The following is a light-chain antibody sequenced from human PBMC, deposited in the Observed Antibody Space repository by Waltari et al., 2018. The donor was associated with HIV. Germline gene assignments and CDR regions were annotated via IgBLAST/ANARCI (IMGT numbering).Light chain of an antibody. CDR1: SSNIASNY. Sequence: QSVLTQPPSASGTPGQRVTISCSGSSSNIASNYVYWYQQLPGTAPKLLIYRSIQRPSGVPDRGAGSQSGTSASLAISGLRSEDEADYYCAAWDDSLSVVVFGGGTKLTVL. CDR3: AAWDDSLSVVV. J-gene: IGLJ2*01. V-gene: IGLV1-47*01. CDR2: RSI.